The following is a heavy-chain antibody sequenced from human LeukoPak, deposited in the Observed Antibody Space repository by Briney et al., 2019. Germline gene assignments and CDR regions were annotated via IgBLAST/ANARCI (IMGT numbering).Heavy chain of an antibody. D-gene: IGHD6-6*01. CDR3: AKVQWSSSWYFDY. J-gene: IGHJ4*02. V-gene: IGHV1-69*13. Sequence: GASVKVSCKASGGTFSSYAISWVRQAPGQGLEWMGGIIPIFGTANYAQKFQGRVTITADESTSTAYMELSSLRAEDTAVYYCAKVQWSSSWYFDYWGQGTLVTVSS. CDR2: IIPIFGTA. CDR1: GGTFSSYA.